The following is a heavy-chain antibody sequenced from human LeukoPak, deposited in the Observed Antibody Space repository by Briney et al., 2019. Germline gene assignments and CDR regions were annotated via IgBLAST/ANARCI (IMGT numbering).Heavy chain of an antibody. CDR2: IYYSGST. CDR1: GGSISSYY. CDR3: ASYKGGYYDILTGWGRKYAFDI. Sequence: SETLSPTCTVSGGSISSYYWSWIRQPPGKGLEWIGYIYYSGSTNYNPSLKSRVTISVDTSKNQFSLKLSSVTAADTAVYYCASYKGGYYDILTGWGRKYAFDIWGQGTMVTVSS. V-gene: IGHV4-59*01. J-gene: IGHJ3*02. D-gene: IGHD3-9*01.